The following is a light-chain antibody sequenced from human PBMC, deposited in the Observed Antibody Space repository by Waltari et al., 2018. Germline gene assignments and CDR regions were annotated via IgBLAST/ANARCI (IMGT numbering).Light chain of an antibody. CDR3: MQGTHWPYT. V-gene: IGKV2-30*01. Sequence: DVVMTQSPLSLPVTLGQPASISCRSSQSLVYSDGNINLNWFQQRPGQSPRRLISKVSNRASGVPDRFSGSGSGTDFTLKISRVQAEDVGVYYCMQGTHWPYTFGQGTKLEIK. CDR1: QSLVYSDGNIN. CDR2: KVS. J-gene: IGKJ2*01.